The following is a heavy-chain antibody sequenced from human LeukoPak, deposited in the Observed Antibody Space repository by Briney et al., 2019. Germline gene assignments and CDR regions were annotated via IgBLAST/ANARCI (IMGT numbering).Heavy chain of an antibody. Sequence: PSETLSLTCSVSGASSSSYFWAWLRQSPGKGLEWIGHVFYTGIIAYNPSLNGRVTLSLDTSNNQVSLRLTSVTAADTGVYFCARQLMIRGVTQSFPYNWFDPWGQGILVTVSS. CDR1: GASSSSYF. CDR3: ARQLMIRGVTQSFPYNWFDP. V-gene: IGHV4-59*08. J-gene: IGHJ5*02. CDR2: VFYTGII. D-gene: IGHD3-10*01.